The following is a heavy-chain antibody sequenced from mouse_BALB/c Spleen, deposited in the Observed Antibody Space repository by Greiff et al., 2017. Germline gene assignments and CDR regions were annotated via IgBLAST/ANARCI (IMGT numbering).Heavy chain of an antibody. CDR2: ISNGGGST. V-gene: IGHV5-12-2*01. D-gene: IGHD2-1*01. Sequence: EVKVVESGGGLVQPGGSLKLSCAASGFTFSSYTMSWVRQTPEKRLEWVAYISNGGGSTYYPDTVKGRFTISRDNAKNTLYLQMSSLKSEDTAMYYCARDGNWFAYWGQGTLVTVSA. CDR1: GFTFSSYT. CDR3: ARDGNWFAY. J-gene: IGHJ3*01.